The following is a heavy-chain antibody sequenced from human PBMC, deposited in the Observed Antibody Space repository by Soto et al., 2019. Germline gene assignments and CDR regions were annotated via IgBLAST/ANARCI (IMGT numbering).Heavy chain of an antibody. CDR3: VRAAGYSGNDYVYYYGMDV. D-gene: IGHD5-12*01. V-gene: IGHV3-33*01. J-gene: IGHJ6*02. Sequence: QVQVVESGGGMVQPGRSLRLSCAASGFTFSSHGMHWVRQAPGKGLEWVALVWYDGRNKDYADSVKGRFTISRDNSKNTLYLQMNSLRDEDTAVYYCVRAAGYSGNDYVYYYGMDVWGQGTTVTVSS. CDR2: VWYDGRNK. CDR1: GFTFSSHG.